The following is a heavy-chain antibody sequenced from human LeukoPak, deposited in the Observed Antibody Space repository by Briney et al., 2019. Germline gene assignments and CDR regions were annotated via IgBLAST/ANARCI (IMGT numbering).Heavy chain of an antibody. CDR3: ARAPYCSSTSCLAFDY. D-gene: IGHD2-2*01. V-gene: IGHV3-53*01. CDR1: GFSFSGHW. J-gene: IGHJ4*02. CDR2: IYSGGST. Sequence: PGGSLRLSCTASGFSFSGHWMHWARQLPGKGLEWVSVIYSGGSTYYADSVKGRFTISRDNSKNTLYLQMNSLRAEDTAVYYCARAPYCSSTSCLAFDYWGQGTLVTVSS.